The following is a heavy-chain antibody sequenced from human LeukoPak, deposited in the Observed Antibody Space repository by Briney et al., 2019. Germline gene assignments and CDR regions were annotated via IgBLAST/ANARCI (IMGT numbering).Heavy chain of an antibody. CDR2: IIPIFVTA. Sequence: SVKVSCKASGGTYSSYAISWVRQAPGQGLEWMGGIIPIFVTANYAQKFQGRVTITADESTSTAYMELSSLRSEDTAVYYCATTSFIVVVPAAMLGYYGMDVWGQGTTVTVSS. CDR1: GGTYSSYA. J-gene: IGHJ6*02. CDR3: ATTSFIVVVPAAMLGYYGMDV. D-gene: IGHD2-2*01. V-gene: IGHV1-69*01.